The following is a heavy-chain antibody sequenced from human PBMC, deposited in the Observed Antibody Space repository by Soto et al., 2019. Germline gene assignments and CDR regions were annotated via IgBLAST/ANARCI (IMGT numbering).Heavy chain of an antibody. CDR2: INSDVSGT. J-gene: IGHJ6*02. CDR3: ARDRSYGMDV. CDR1: GGIFHGYW. Sequence: GGSLRLSCAVPGGIFHGYWMHWVRQAPGKGLVWVSRINSDVSGTSYADSVKGRFTISRDNAKNTLFLQMNSLRAEDTAVYYCARDRSYGMDVWGQGTTVTVSS. V-gene: IGHV3-74*01.